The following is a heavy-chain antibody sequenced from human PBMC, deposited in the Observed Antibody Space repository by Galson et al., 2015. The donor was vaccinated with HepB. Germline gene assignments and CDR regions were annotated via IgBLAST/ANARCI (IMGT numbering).Heavy chain of an antibody. D-gene: IGHD6-19*01. Sequence: SLRLFCAASGFTFTNAWMTWVRQAPGKGLEWVGRIKSKTHGGTTDYAAPVKGTFTISRDDSKNTLYLQMNSLRAEDTALYYCAKDPYLYSALAGTMAGFDYWGQGTLVTVSS. V-gene: IGHV3-15*01. CDR3: AKDPYLYSALAGTMAGFDY. J-gene: IGHJ4*02. CDR2: IKSKTHGGTT. CDR1: GFTFTNAW.